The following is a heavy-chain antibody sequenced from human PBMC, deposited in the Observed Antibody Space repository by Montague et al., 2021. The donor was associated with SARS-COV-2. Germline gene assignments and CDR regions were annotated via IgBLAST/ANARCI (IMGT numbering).Heavy chain of an antibody. CDR1: GGSISPYY. CDR3: ARWGEYYDSPYYYYAMDV. J-gene: IGHJ6*02. V-gene: IGHV4-59*12. D-gene: IGHD3-3*01. Sequence: SETLSLTCAVSGGSISPYYWSWIRRSPGKGLECIGYTSYSGSTDYNPSLKSRVTISIDTSKNQFSLKLSSVTAADTAVYYCARWGEYYDSPYYYYAMDVWGQRTTVTVSS. CDR2: TSYSGST.